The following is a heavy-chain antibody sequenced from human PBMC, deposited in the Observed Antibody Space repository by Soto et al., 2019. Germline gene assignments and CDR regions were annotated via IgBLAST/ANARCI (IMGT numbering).Heavy chain of an antibody. J-gene: IGHJ4*02. CDR2: IIPIFGTA. CDR1: GGTFSSYA. V-gene: IGHV1-69*13. Sequence: AASVKVSCKASGGTFSSYAISWVRQAPGQGLEWMGGIIPIFGTANYAQKFQGRVTITADESTSTAYMELSSLRSEDTAVYYCARGATDSSGYYYGYWGQGTLVTVSS. D-gene: IGHD3-22*01. CDR3: ARGATDSSGYYYGY.